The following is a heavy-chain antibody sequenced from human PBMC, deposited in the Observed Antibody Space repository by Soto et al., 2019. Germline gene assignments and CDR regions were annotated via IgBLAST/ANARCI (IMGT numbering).Heavy chain of an antibody. J-gene: IGHJ6*02. D-gene: IGHD2-2*03. CDR1: GASVSSSTYS. V-gene: IGHV4-39*01. Sequence: SETLSLTCTASGASVSSSTYSWGWIRQSPGQGLEWIGTIYSSENTYYNPSLLSRVTISVDTSKNEFSLKLSSVTAADTAVYYCARLNGYCISTNCHGYYGMDVWGQGTTVTVSS. CDR3: ARLNGYCISTNCHGYYGMDV. CDR2: IYSSENT.